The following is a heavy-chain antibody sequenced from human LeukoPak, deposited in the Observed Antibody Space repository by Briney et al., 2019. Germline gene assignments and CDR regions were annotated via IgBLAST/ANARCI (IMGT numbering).Heavy chain of an antibody. CDR1: GGFFIGYY. Sequence: SETLSLTCAVYGGFFIGYYWSWIRQPPGKGLEWIGEINHSGSTNYNPSLKSRVTISVDTSKNQFSLKLSSGTAADTAVYYCAGGLLRYFGIFHYWGQGTLVTVSS. CDR3: AGGLLRYFGIFHY. J-gene: IGHJ4*02. V-gene: IGHV4-34*01. D-gene: IGHD3-9*01. CDR2: INHSGST.